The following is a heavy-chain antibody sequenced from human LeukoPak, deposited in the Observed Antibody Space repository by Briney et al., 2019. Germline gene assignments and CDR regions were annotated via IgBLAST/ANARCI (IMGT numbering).Heavy chain of an antibody. D-gene: IGHD3-22*01. Sequence: SETLSLTCAVYGGSFSGYYWSWIRQPPGKGLEWIGEINHSGSTNYNPSLKSRVTISVDTPKNQFSLKLSSVTAADTAVYYCARSSKWLSTGYWGQGTLVTVSS. CDR1: GGSFSGYY. J-gene: IGHJ4*02. V-gene: IGHV4-34*01. CDR3: ARSSKWLSTGY. CDR2: INHSGST.